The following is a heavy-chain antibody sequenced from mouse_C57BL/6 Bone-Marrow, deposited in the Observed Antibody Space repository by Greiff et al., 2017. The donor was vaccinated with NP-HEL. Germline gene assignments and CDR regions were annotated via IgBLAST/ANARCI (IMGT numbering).Heavy chain of an antibody. CDR3: ARPLYYGNSVAY. Sequence: QVQLQQPGAELVKPGASVKLSCKASGYTFTSYWTHWVKQRPGQGLEWIGMIHPNSGSTNYNEKFKSKATLTVDKSSSTAYMQLSSLTSEDSAVYYCARPLYYGNSVAYWGQGTLVTVSA. V-gene: IGHV1-64*01. CDR1: GYTFTSYW. J-gene: IGHJ3*01. D-gene: IGHD2-1*01. CDR2: IHPNSGST.